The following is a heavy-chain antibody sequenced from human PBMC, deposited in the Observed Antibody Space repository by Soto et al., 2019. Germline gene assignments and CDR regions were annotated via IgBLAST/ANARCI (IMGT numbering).Heavy chain of an antibody. CDR2: INPNSGGT. D-gene: IGHD3-22*01. Sequence: GASVKVSCKASGYTFTGYYMHWVRQAPGQGLEWMGWINPNSGGTNYAQKFQGRVTMTRDTSISTAYMELSRLRSDDTAVYYCARGRYDSSGYYPKTYNWFDPWGQGTLVTVSS. V-gene: IGHV1-2*02. CDR1: GYTFTGYY. CDR3: ARGRYDSSGYYPKTYNWFDP. J-gene: IGHJ5*02.